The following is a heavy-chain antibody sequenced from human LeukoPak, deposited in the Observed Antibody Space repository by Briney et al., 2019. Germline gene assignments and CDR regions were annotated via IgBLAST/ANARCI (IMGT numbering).Heavy chain of an antibody. Sequence: SLKPSCTTSGVTLRRLGISRVGQAPSHRLKWLGGLIPIFVTAAYTPELQSRVTITTDESTRTTNLDLSRLRSEHKAGLYCASSTRGVHEYSYGGYFDYWGQGTLVTVSA. V-gene: IGHV1-69*05. D-gene: IGHD5-18*01. CDR3: ASSTRGVHEYSYGGYFDY. CDR1: GVTLRRLG. CDR2: LIPIFVTA. J-gene: IGHJ4*02.